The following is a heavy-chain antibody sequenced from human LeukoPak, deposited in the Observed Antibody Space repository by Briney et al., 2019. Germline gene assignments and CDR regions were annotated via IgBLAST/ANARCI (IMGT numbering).Heavy chain of an antibody. V-gene: IGHV4-38-2*01. D-gene: IGHD1-7*01. J-gene: IGHJ4*02. Sequence: SETLFLTCAVSGYSISSGYYWGWIRQPPGKGLEWVGGIYHSGSTYYNPSLKSRVTISVDTSENQFSLKLSSVTAADTAVYYCARVWETTQFDYWGQGTLVTVSS. CDR1: GYSISSGYY. CDR2: IYHSGST. CDR3: ARVWETTQFDY.